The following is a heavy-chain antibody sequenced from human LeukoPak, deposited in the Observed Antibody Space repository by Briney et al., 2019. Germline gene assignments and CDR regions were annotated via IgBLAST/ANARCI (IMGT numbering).Heavy chain of an antibody. D-gene: IGHD6-19*01. CDR1: GGSISSYY. V-gene: IGHV4-59*08. CDR2: IYYSGST. CDR3: ARRSGWYSVSAFDI. J-gene: IGHJ3*02. Sequence: SETLSLTCTVSGGSISSYYWSWIRQPPGKGLEGIGYIYYSGSTNYNPSLKSRVTISVDTSKNQFSLKLSSVTAADTAVYYCARRSGWYSVSAFDIWGQGTMLTVSS.